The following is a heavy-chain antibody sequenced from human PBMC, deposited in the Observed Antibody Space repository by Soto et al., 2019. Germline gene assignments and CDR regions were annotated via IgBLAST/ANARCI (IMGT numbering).Heavy chain of an antibody. Sequence: PGGSLRLSCAASGFTFSSYAMSCVRQAPGKGLEWVSAISGSGGSTYYADSVKGRFTISIENSKNTLYLQMNSLRAEDTAVYYCAKRGEGWLRPGDYYYGMDVWGQGTTVTVSS. CDR1: GFTFSSYA. CDR3: AKRGEGWLRPGDYYYGMDV. V-gene: IGHV3-23*01. J-gene: IGHJ6*02. CDR2: ISGSGGST. D-gene: IGHD5-12*01.